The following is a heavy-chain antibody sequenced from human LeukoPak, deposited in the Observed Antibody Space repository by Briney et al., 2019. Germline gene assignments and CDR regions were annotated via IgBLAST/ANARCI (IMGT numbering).Heavy chain of an antibody. CDR2: ISSSSSYI. Sequence: PGGSLRLSCAASGFTFSSYSMNWVRQAPGKGLEWVSSISSSSSYIYYADSVKGRFTISRDNAKNSLYLQMISLRAEDTAVYYCARDRWEPLRYWYFDLWGRGTLVTVSS. CDR1: GFTFSSYS. CDR3: ARDRWEPLRYWYFDL. V-gene: IGHV3-21*01. J-gene: IGHJ2*01. D-gene: IGHD1-26*01.